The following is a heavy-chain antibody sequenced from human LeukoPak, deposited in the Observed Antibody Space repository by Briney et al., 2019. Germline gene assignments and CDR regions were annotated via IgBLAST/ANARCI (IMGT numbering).Heavy chain of an antibody. CDR1: GGSFSGYY. D-gene: IGHD4-17*01. CDR2: INHSGST. CDR3: ARGRMTTVTAGVVDY. Sequence: SETLSLTCAVYGGSFSGYYWSWICQPPGKGLEWIGEINHSGSTNYNPSLKSRVTISVDTSKNQFSLKLSSVTAADTAVYYCARGRMTTVTAGVVDYWGQGTLVTVSS. J-gene: IGHJ4*02. V-gene: IGHV4-34*01.